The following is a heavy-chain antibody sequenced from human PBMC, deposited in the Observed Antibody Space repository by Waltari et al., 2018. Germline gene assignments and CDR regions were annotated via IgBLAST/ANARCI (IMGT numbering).Heavy chain of an antibody. J-gene: IGHJ4*02. CDR3: ARDGYPFDY. D-gene: IGHD5-12*01. CDR1: GGSLTSISSS. Sequence: RLQRRGSAPGLVSPSETLSFPSTASGGSLTSISSSWGWIRQPPGKGLEWMGSIYYSGSTYYNPSLKSRVTISVDTSKNQFSLKLSSVTAADTAVYYCARDGYPFDYWGQGTLVTVSS. V-gene: IGHV4-39*06. CDR2: IYYSGST.